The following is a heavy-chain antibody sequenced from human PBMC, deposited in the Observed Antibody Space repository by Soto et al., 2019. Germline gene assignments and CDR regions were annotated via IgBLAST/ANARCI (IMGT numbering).Heavy chain of an antibody. D-gene: IGHD6-19*01. V-gene: IGHV1-3*01. Sequence: VASVKVSCKASGYTFTSYAMHWVRQAPGQRLEWMGWINAGNGNTKYAQKFQGRVTITRDTSASTAYMELSSLRSEDTAVYYCASGAVAGPRQSKAIDYWGQGTLVTVSS. CDR1: GYTFTSYA. CDR3: ASGAVAGPRQSKAIDY. CDR2: INAGNGNT. J-gene: IGHJ4*02.